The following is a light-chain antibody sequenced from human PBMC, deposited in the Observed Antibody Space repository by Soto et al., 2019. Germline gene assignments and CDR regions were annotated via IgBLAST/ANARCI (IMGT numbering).Light chain of an antibody. CDR2: RNN. J-gene: IGLJ3*02. Sequence: VLTQPPSASGTPGQRVTISCSGSSSNIGSNYVYWYQQLPGTAPKLLIYRNNQRPSGVPDRFSGSKSGTSASLAISGLRSEDEADYDCAAWDDSLSGPVFGGGTKGTVL. CDR3: AAWDDSLSGPV. V-gene: IGLV1-47*01. CDR1: SSNIGSNY.